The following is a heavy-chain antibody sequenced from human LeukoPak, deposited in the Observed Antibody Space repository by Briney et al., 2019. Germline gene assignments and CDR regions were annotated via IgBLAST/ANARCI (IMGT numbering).Heavy chain of an antibody. CDR2: IIPIFGTA. CDR3: ARGTPAIAVAGTIWYFDL. J-gene: IGHJ2*01. Sequence: SVKVSCKASGGTFISYAISWVRQAPGQGLEWMGGIIPIFGTANYAQKFQGRVTITADKSTSTAYMELSSLRSEDTAVYYCARGTPAIAVAGTIWYFDLWGRGTLVTVPS. D-gene: IGHD6-19*01. V-gene: IGHV1-69*06. CDR1: GGTFISYA.